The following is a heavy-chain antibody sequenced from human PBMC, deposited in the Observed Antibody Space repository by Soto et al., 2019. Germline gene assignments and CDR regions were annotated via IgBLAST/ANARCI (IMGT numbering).Heavy chain of an antibody. D-gene: IGHD1-26*01. CDR3: AREDILGARSFDY. Sequence: EVQLVESGGGLVQPGGSLRLSCAASGFTFSSYEMNWVRQAPGKGLDWVSYISSGSKTIYYADSVKGRFTVSRDNAKNSQYLQMNSLRDEDTAVYYCAREDILGARSFDYWGQGTLVTVSS. V-gene: IGHV3-48*03. CDR1: GFTFSSYE. CDR2: ISSGSKTI. J-gene: IGHJ4*02.